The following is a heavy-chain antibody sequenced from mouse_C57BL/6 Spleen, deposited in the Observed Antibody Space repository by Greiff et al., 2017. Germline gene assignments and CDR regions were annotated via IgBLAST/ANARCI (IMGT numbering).Heavy chain of an antibody. Sequence: QVQLQQPGAELVKPGASVKLSCKASGYTFTSYWMHWVKQRPGQGLEWIGMIHPNSGSTNYNEKFKSKATLTVDKSSSTAYMQLSSLTSEDSAVYYCARRDYSNPYWYFDVWGTGTTVTVSS. CDR2: IHPNSGST. J-gene: IGHJ1*03. V-gene: IGHV1-64*01. D-gene: IGHD2-5*01. CDR3: ARRDYSNPYWYFDV. CDR1: GYTFTSYW.